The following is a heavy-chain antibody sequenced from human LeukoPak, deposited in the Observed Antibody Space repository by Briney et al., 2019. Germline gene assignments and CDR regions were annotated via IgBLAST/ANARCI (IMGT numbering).Heavy chain of an antibody. D-gene: IGHD3-9*01. Sequence: ASAKVSCKASGYTFTGYYMHWVRQAPGQGLEWMGWINPNSGGTNYAQKFQGWVTMTRDTSISTAYMELSRLRSDDTAVYYCARDTRRSYYDILTGYELAHYFDYWGQGTLVTVSS. J-gene: IGHJ4*02. V-gene: IGHV1-2*04. CDR1: GYTFTGYY. CDR3: ARDTRRSYYDILTGYELAHYFDY. CDR2: INPNSGGT.